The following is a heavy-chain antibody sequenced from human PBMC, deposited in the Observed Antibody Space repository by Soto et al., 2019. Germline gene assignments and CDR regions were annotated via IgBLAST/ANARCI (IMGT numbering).Heavy chain of an antibody. Sequence: PGGSLRLSCAASGFTFSSYAMSWVRQAPGKGLEWVSAISGSGGSTYYADSVKGRFTISRDNSKNTLYLQMNSLRAEDTAVYYCARGADIVLVPLELGDAFDIWGQGTMVTVSS. CDR3: ARGADIVLVPLELGDAFDI. V-gene: IGHV3-23*01. CDR2: ISGSGGST. CDR1: GFTFSSYA. D-gene: IGHD2-2*01. J-gene: IGHJ3*02.